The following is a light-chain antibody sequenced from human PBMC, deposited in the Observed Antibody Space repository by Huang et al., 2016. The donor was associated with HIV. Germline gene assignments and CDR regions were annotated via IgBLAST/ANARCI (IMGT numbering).Light chain of an antibody. Sequence: EIVLTQSPGTLSLSPGERATLSCRASQSVGIYLAWYQQKPGQAPRRLIYGASTRVTGIPDRCSVGVSGTDFTLSISRLEPEDFAVYYCQQYERPPDTFGPGTKVNIK. CDR3: QQYERPPDT. V-gene: IGKV3-20*01. CDR1: QSVGIY. J-gene: IGKJ3*01. CDR2: GAS.